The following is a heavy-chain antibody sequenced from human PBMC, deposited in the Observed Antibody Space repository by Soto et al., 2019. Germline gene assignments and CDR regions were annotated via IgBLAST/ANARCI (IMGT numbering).Heavy chain of an antibody. D-gene: IGHD2-21*02. J-gene: IGHJ4*02. CDR3: ARKTAGSYPLDD. CDR2: IYYTGST. CDR1: GYSISSDNW. Sequence: PSETLSLTCAVSGYSISSDNWWAWIRQPPGKGLEWIGYIYYTGSTYYNPSLKSRVTMSVDTSKNQFSLKLSSVTAVDTALYYCARKTAGSYPLDDWGQGTRVTVSS. V-gene: IGHV4-28*01.